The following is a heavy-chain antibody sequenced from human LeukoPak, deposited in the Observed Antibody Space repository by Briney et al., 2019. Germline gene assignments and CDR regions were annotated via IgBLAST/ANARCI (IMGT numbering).Heavy chain of an antibody. J-gene: IGHJ6*03. CDR3: ARDEAVLRFLEWLDYYYMDV. CDR1: GYTFTGYY. V-gene: IGHV1-2*02. Sequence: ASVKVSCKASGYTFTGYYMHWVRQAPGQGLEWMGWINPNSGGTNCAQKFQGRVTMTRDTSIGTAYMELSRLRSDDTAVYYCARDEAVLRFLEWLDYYYMDVWGKGTTVTVSS. D-gene: IGHD3-3*01. CDR2: INPNSGGT.